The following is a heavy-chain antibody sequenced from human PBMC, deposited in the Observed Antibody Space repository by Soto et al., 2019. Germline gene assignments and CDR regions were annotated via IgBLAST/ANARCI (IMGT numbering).Heavy chain of an antibody. CDR2: INPSGGST. V-gene: IGHV1-46*03. J-gene: IGHJ6*03. CDR3: ARDQEPSTLYYDYYYMDV. Sequence: QVQLVQSGAEVKKPGASVTVSCTASGYTFTSYYIHWVRQAPGQGLEWMGIINPSGGSTSYAQKSQGRVTMTRDTSTSTVYMEVSGLRSEDTAVYYCARDQEPSTLYYDYYYMDVWGKGTTVTVSS. CDR1: GYTFTSYY.